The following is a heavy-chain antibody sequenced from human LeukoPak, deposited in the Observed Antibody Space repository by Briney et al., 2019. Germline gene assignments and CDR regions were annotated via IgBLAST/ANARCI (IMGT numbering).Heavy chain of an antibody. V-gene: IGHV4-39*01. J-gene: IGHJ4*02. D-gene: IGHD6-6*01. CDR2: IYYSGST. CDR3: AREQLVGDYFDY. CDR1: GGSISSSSYY. Sequence: SETLSLTCTVSGGSISSSSYYWGWIRQPPGKGLEWIGSIYYSGSTYYNPSLKGRVTISVDTSKNQFSLKLSSVTAADTAVYYCAREQLVGDYFDYWGQGTLVTVSS.